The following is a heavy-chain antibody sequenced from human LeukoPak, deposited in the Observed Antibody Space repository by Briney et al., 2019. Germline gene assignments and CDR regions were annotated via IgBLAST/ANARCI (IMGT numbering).Heavy chain of an antibody. V-gene: IGHV3-23*01. D-gene: IGHD3-10*01. CDR3: AKIGGRYNY. CDR2: IGGSGGGT. J-gene: IGHJ4*02. CDR1: RFTFSSYG. Sequence: GGSLRLSCAASRFTFSSYGMSWVRQAPGKGLEWVSAIGGSGGGTYYADSVKGRFTISRDNSKNTLYLQMNSLRAEDTAVYCCAKIGGRYNYWGQGTLVTVSS.